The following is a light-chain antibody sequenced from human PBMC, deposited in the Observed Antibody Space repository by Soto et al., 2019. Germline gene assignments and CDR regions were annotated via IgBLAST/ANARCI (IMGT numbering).Light chain of an antibody. CDR1: SSVVGGYNY. Sequence: QSVLTQPASVSGSPGQSITISCTGTSSVVGGYNYVSWCQQHPGKAPKLMIYDVSNRPSGASNRFSGSKSGNTASLTISGLQAEDEADYYCSSYTSSSTLVFGTGTKVTVL. J-gene: IGLJ1*01. CDR3: SSYTSSSTLV. CDR2: DVS. V-gene: IGLV2-14*01.